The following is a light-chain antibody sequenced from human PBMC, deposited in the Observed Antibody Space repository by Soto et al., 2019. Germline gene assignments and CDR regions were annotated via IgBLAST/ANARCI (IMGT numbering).Light chain of an antibody. CDR2: AAS. V-gene: IGKV1-39*01. CDR1: QSISSY. Sequence: DIQMTQSTSSLSASVGDRVTITCRASQSISSYLNWYQQKPGKAPKLLIYAASSLQSGVPSRFSGSGSGTDFTLTISSLQPEDFATYYCQQSYSTSITFGQGTRLENK. J-gene: IGKJ5*01. CDR3: QQSYSTSIT.